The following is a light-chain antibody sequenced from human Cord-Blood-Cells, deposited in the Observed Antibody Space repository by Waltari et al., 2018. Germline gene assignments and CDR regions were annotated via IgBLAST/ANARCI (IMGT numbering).Light chain of an antibody. J-gene: IGLJ3*02. V-gene: IGLV2-11*01. CDR1: SSDVGGYNY. Sequence: QSALTQPRSVSGSPGQSATLSCTGNSSDVGGYNYVLWYQQHPGKAPILMIYDVSKLPPGVPDRFSDSTSGNAASLTISGLQAEDEADYDCCSYAGSYTWVFGGGTKLTVL. CDR2: DVS. CDR3: CSYAGSYTWV.